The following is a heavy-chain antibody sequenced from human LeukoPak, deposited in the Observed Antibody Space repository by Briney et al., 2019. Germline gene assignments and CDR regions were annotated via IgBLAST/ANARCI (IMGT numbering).Heavy chain of an antibody. D-gene: IGHD7-27*01. CDR1: GGSISSGGYY. CDR3: ARERTGGTDAFDI. J-gene: IGHJ3*02. Sequence: SQTLSLTCTVSGGSISSGGYYWSWIRQHPGKGLEWIGYIYYSGSTYYNPSLKSRVTISVDTSENQFSLKLSSVTAADTAVYYCARERTGGTDAFDIWGQGTMVTVSS. CDR2: IYYSGST. V-gene: IGHV4-31*03.